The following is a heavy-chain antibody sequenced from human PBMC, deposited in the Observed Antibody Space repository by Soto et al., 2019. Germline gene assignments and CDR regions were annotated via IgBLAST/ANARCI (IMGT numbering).Heavy chain of an antibody. CDR3: AKGLNGDYYWYFDL. CDR2: ISWNSGSI. J-gene: IGHJ2*01. D-gene: IGHD4-17*01. V-gene: IGHV3-9*01. CDR1: GFTFDDYA. Sequence: GGSLRLSCAASGFTFDDYAMHWVRQAPGKGLEWVSGISWNSGSIGYADSVKGRFTISRDNAKNSLYLQMNSLRAEDTALYYCAKGLNGDYYWYFDLWGRGTLVTVSS.